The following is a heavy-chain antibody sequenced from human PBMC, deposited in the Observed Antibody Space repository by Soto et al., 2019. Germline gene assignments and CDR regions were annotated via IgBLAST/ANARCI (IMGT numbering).Heavy chain of an antibody. Sequence: QVQLVQSGAEVKKPGSSVKVSCKASGGTFSSYAISWVRQAPGQGLEWMGGIIPIFGTANYAQKFQGRVTMTTDPSTSTAYMGVRSLGTDDTAVYYCAGDGAGGGLRWSNHYSSDYWGQGTLVTVSS. D-gene: IGHD4-17*01. J-gene: IGHJ4*02. CDR2: IIPIFGTA. CDR1: GGTFSSYA. V-gene: IGHV1-69*01. CDR3: AGDGAGGGLRWSNHYSSDY.